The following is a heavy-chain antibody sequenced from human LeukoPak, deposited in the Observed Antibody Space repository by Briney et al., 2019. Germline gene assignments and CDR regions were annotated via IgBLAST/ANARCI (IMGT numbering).Heavy chain of an antibody. Sequence: GGSLRLSCAASGFTFSNYPMGWVRQAPGKGLEWLSALGGEQSGSWTKSADSVKGRFTISRDNSKNTLYLQMNSLRAEDTAVYYCARVYSSSSDDAFDIWGQGTMVTVSS. J-gene: IGHJ3*02. CDR1: GFTFSNYP. V-gene: IGHV3-23*01. CDR3: ARVYSSSSDDAFDI. CDR2: LGGEQSGSWT. D-gene: IGHD6-6*01.